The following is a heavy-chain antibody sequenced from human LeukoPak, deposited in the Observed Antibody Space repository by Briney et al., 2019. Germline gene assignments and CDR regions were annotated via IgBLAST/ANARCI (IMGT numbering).Heavy chain of an antibody. D-gene: IGHD1-7*01. Sequence: GASVKVSCKASGYTFTSYGISWVRQAPGQGLEWMGWISAYNGNTNYAQKLQGRVTMTTDTSTSTAYMELRSLRSDDTAVYYCARDLTKLITGTTDDVWFDPWGQGTLVTVSS. J-gene: IGHJ5*02. CDR2: ISAYNGNT. CDR1: GYTFTSYG. CDR3: ARDLTKLITGTTDDVWFDP. V-gene: IGHV1-18*01.